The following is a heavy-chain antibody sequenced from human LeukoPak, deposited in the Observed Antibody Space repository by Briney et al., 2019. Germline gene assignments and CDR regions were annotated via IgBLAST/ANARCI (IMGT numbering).Heavy chain of an antibody. V-gene: IGHV3-21*01. CDR2: ISSSSSYI. CDR3: ARDLDYYGSGSYPSY. Sequence: PGGSLRLSCAASGFTFSSYSMNWVRQAPGKGLEWVSSISSSSSYIYYADSVKGRFTISRDNAKNTLYLQMNSLRAEDTAVYYCARDLDYYGSGSYPSYWGQGTLVTVSS. CDR1: GFTFSSYS. J-gene: IGHJ4*02. D-gene: IGHD3-10*01.